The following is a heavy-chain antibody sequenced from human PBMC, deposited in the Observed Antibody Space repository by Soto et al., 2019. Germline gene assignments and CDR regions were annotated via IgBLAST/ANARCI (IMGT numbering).Heavy chain of an antibody. J-gene: IGHJ4*02. CDR1: GFTFSSYG. Sequence: GGSLRLSCAASGFTFSSYGMHWVRQAPGKGLEWVAVISYDGSNKYYADSVKGRFTISRDNSKNTLYLQMNSLRAEDTAVYYCAKHQGHDYGVIDFWGQGTLVTVSS. V-gene: IGHV3-30*18. CDR3: AKHQGHDYGVIDF. D-gene: IGHD4-17*01. CDR2: ISYDGSNK.